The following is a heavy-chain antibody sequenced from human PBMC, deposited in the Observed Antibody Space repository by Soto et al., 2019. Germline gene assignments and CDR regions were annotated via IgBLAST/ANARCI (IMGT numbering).Heavy chain of an antibody. J-gene: IGHJ6*02. D-gene: IGHD3-22*01. V-gene: IGHV3-48*03. CDR2: ISSSGSTI. CDR1: GFPFSSYE. Sequence: VGSLILSCSASGFPFSSYEMNWIRAAPGKGLEWVSYISSSGSTIYYADSVKGRFTISRDNAKNSLYLQMNSLRAEDTAVYYCARAKYYYDSSGYLRFHGMDVWGQGTTVTVSS. CDR3: ARAKYYYDSSGYLRFHGMDV.